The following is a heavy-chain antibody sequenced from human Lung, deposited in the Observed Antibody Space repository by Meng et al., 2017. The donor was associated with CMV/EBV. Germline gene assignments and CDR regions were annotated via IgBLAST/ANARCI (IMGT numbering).Heavy chain of an antibody. D-gene: IGHD6-19*01. Sequence: GESLKISCAASGFTFSNAWMSWVRQVPGQGLKWVGRIKSKADGGTTDYAAPVKGRFTISRDDSEITLYLHMNSLRTDDTGVYYCTTDSVAGPVYYYYGMDVWGQGTTVTVSS. CDR2: IKSKADGGTT. CDR1: GFTFSNAW. J-gene: IGHJ6*01. CDR3: TTDSVAGPVYYYYGMDV. V-gene: IGHV3-15*01.